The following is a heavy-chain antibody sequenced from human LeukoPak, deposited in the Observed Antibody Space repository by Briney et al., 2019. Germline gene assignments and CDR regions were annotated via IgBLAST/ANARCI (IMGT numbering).Heavy chain of an antibody. J-gene: IGHJ6*02. CDR1: GGSISSYY. D-gene: IGHD6-19*01. CDR3: ARDISGWWDYGMDV. CDR2: IYYSGST. V-gene: IGHV4-59*01. Sequence: SETLSLTCTVSGGSISSYYWSWIRQAPGKGLEWIGYIYYSGSTNYNPPLKSRVTISVDTSKNQFSLKLSSVTAADTAVYYCARDISGWWDYGMDVWGQGTTVTVSS.